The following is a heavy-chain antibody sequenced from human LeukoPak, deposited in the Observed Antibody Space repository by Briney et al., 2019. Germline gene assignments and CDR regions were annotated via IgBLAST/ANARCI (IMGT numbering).Heavy chain of an antibody. J-gene: IGHJ4*02. CDR2: ISSSGSTI. D-gene: IGHD5-18*01. CDR3: ARAPPGTASSDY. Sequence: GGSLRPSCAASGFTFSSYEINWVRQAPGKGLEWVSYISSSGSTIYYADSVKGRFTISRDNAKNSLYLQMNSLRAEDTALYYCARAPPGTASSDYWGQGTLVTVSS. CDR1: GFTFSSYE. V-gene: IGHV3-48*03.